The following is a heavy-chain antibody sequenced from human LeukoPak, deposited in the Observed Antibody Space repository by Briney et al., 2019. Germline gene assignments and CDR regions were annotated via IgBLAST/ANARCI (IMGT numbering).Heavy chain of an antibody. CDR2: TSSSSAYT. J-gene: IGHJ5*02. CDR3: AREGGSSSVWFDP. D-gene: IGHD6-6*01. V-gene: IGHV3-21*04. Sequence: GGSLRLSCAASGFTFSSFSMIWVRQAPGKGLEWVSSTSSSSAYTFYAESGKGRFTISRDNAKNSLFLQMNSLRAEDTAMYYCAREGGSSSVWFDPWGQGTLVTVSS. CDR1: GFTFSSFS.